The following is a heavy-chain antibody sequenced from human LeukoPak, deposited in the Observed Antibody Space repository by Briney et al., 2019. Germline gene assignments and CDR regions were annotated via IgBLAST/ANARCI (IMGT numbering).Heavy chain of an antibody. J-gene: IGHJ4*02. CDR2: IYWDDDK. V-gene: IGHV2-5*02. CDR3: AHLRDALYGDSRKYFDY. Sequence: SGPTLVNPTQTLTLTCTFSGFSLSTSGVGVGWIRQPPGKALEWLALIYWDDDKRYSPSLKSRLTITKDTSKNQVVLTMTNMDPVDTATYYCAHLRDALYGDSRKYFDYWGQGTLVTVSS. CDR1: GFSLSTSGVG. D-gene: IGHD4-17*01.